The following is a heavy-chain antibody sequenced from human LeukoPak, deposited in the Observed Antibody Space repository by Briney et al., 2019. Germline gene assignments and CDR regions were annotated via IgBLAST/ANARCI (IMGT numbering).Heavy chain of an antibody. J-gene: IGHJ4*02. CDR1: GFISTSYS. D-gene: IGHD4-17*01. Sequence: TGGSLRLSCAASGFISTSYSMNRVRQAPGKGLEWVSYISSSSSTIYYADSVKGRFTISRDNAKNSLYLQMNSLRAEDTAVYYCARQRAGFTVTTSDYWGQGTLVTVSS. CDR2: ISSSSSTI. V-gene: IGHV3-48*01. CDR3: ARQRAGFTVTTSDY.